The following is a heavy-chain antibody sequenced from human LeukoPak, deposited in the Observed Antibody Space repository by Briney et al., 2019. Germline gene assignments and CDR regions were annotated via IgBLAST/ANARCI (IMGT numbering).Heavy chain of an antibody. CDR3: ARGHGLRY. Sequence: PSETLSLTCTVSGGSISSHYWSWIRQPPGKGLEWIGYIYYSGSTNYNPSLKSRVTISVDTSKNQFSLKLSSVTAADTAVYHCARGHGLRYWGQGTLVTVSS. CDR1: GGSISSHY. D-gene: IGHD5-24*01. CDR2: IYYSGST. V-gene: IGHV4-59*11. J-gene: IGHJ4*02.